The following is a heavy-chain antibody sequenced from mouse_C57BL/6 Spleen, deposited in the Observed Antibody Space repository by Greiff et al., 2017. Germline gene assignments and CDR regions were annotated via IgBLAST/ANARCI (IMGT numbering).Heavy chain of an antibody. CDR2: IYPGDGDT. CDR1: GYAFSSYW. D-gene: IGHD1-1*01. J-gene: IGHJ4*01. V-gene: IGHV1-80*01. CDR3: ARSYYYGSNYAMDY. Sequence: QVHVKQSGAELVKPGASVKISCKASGYAFSSYWMNWVKQRPGKGLEWIGQIYPGDGDTNYNGKFKGKATLTADKSSSTAYMQLRSLTSEDSAVYFCARSYYYGSNYAMDYWGQGTSVTVSS.